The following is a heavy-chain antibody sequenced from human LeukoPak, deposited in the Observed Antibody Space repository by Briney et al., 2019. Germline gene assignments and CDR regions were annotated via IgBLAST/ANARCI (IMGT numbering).Heavy chain of an antibody. Sequence: SETLSLTCTVSGDSISSNDYYWGWIRQPPGKGLEWIGSIYYGGSTYYNPSLKSRVIISVDTSMNQFSLKLSFVTTADTAVYYCASLGMGAATYFDYWGQGTLVTVSS. CDR2: IYYGGST. J-gene: IGHJ4*02. V-gene: IGHV4-39*01. CDR3: ASLGMGAATYFDY. D-gene: IGHD1-26*01. CDR1: GDSISSNDYY.